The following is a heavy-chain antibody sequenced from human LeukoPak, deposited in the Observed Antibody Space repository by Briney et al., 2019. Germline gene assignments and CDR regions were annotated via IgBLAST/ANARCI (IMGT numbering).Heavy chain of an antibody. D-gene: IGHD6-19*01. CDR3: ARFSSGWLNAFDI. J-gene: IGHJ3*02. Sequence: GGSLRLSCAASGFTFSSYSMNWVRQAPGKGLEWVSSISSSSSYIYYADSVKGRFTISRDNAKNSLYLQMNGLRAEDTAVYFCARFSSGWLNAFDIWGQGTMVTVSS. V-gene: IGHV3-21*01. CDR2: ISSSSSYI. CDR1: GFTFSSYS.